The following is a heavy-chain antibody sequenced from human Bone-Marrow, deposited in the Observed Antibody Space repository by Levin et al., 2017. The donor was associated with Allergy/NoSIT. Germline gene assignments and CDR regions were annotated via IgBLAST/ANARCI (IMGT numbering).Heavy chain of an antibody. V-gene: IGHV2-70*01. CDR2: IDWDDDR. Sequence: CTFSGFSLSTSGMSVSWIRQPPGKALEWLALIDWDDDRFYRTSLKTRLTISKDTSKNQVVLRMTNLDPVDTATYFCARSRDGYTHFDYWGQGTLVTVSS. D-gene: IGHD5-24*01. CDR3: ARSRDGYTHFDY. J-gene: IGHJ4*02. CDR1: GFSLSTSGMS.